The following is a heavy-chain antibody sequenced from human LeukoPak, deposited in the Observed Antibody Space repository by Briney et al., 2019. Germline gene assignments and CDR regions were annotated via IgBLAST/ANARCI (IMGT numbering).Heavy chain of an antibody. CDR3: ASTQQYYYDSSGGFDY. J-gene: IGHJ4*02. D-gene: IGHD3-22*01. CDR2: IYYSGST. CDR1: GGSISSYY. V-gene: IGHV4-59*01. Sequence: SETLSLTCTVSGGSISSYYWSWIRQPPGKGLEWLGYIYYSGSTNYNPSLKSRVTISVDTSKNQFSLKLSSVTAADTAVYYCASTQQYYYDSSGGFDYWGQGTLVTVSS.